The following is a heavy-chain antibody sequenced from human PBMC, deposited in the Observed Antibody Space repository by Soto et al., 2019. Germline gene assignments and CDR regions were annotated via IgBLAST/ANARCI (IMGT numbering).Heavy chain of an antibody. D-gene: IGHD6-6*01. J-gene: IGHJ5*02. CDR1: GFTFSSYA. V-gene: IGHV3-23*01. CDR2: ISGSGGST. Sequence: EVQLLESGGGLVQPGGSLRLSCAASGFTFSSYAMSWVRQAPGKGLEWVSAISGSGGSTYYADSVKGRFTISRDNSKNTLYLQMNSLRAEDTAVYYCAKDQTGIAARPGWFDPWGQGTLVTVSS. CDR3: AKDQTGIAARPGWFDP.